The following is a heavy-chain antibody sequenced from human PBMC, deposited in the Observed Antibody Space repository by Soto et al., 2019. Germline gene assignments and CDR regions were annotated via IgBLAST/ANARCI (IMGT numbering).Heavy chain of an antibody. J-gene: IGHJ6*02. CDR3: AKDGRLFWSGYTNYGMDV. CDR2: ISYDGSNK. D-gene: IGHD3-3*01. V-gene: IGHV3-30*18. Sequence: GGSLRLSCAASGFTFSSYGMHWVRQAPGKGLEWVAVISYDGSNKYYADSVKGRFTISRDNSKNTLYLQMNSLRAEDTAVYYCAKDGRLFWSGYTNYGMDVWGQGTTVTVSS. CDR1: GFTFSSYG.